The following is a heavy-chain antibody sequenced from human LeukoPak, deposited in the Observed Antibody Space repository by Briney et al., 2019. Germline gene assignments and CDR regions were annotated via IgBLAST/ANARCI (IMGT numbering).Heavy chain of an antibody. Sequence: ASVKVSCKASGYTFTSYGISWVRQAPGQGLEWMGWISAYNGNTNYAQKLQGRVTMTTDTSTSTAYMELRSLRSDDTAVYYCALRVVPAAMWEGEYFQHWGQGTLVTVSS. CDR3: ALRVVPAAMWEGEYFQH. CDR1: GYTFTSYG. V-gene: IGHV1-18*01. CDR2: ISAYNGNT. J-gene: IGHJ1*01. D-gene: IGHD2-2*01.